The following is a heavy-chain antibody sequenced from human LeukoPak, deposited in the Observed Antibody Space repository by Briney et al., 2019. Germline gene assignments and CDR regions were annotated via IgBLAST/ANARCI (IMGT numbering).Heavy chain of an antibody. CDR2: INHSGST. CDR3: ARHPVQRYVLRSPAGGWFDP. V-gene: IGHV4-39*01. Sequence: SETLSLTCTVSGGSISSSSYYWGWIRQPPGKGLEWIGEINHSGSTNYNPSLKSRVTISVDTSKNQFSLKLSSVTAADTAVYYCARHPVQRYVLRSPAGGWFDPWGQGTLVTVSS. D-gene: IGHD3-3*01. CDR1: GGSISSSSYY. J-gene: IGHJ5*02.